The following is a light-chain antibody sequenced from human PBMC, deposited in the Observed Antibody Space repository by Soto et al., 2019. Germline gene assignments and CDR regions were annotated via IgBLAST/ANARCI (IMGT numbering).Light chain of an antibody. CDR1: QSISSSY. Sequence: EIVLTQSPGTLSLSPGERATLSCRASQSISSSYLAWYQQKPGQAPRLLIYGASNRATGIPDRFSGSGSGTDFTLTISRLEPEDFAVYYCQQYGTSPWTFGQGTTLEIK. V-gene: IGKV3-20*01. CDR3: QQYGTSPWT. CDR2: GAS. J-gene: IGKJ1*01.